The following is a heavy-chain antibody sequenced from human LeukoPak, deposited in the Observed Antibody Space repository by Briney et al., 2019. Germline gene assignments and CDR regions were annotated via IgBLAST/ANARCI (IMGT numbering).Heavy chain of an antibody. CDR2: INWNGGST. Sequence: GGSLRLSCVASGFTFSHAWMSWVRQAPGKGLEWVSGINWNGGSTGYADSVKGRFTVSRDISKNTLYLQMNSLRAEDTALYYCAKGITAADTGLDYWGQGTLVTVSS. J-gene: IGHJ4*02. D-gene: IGHD6-13*01. V-gene: IGHV3-20*04. CDR1: GFTFSHAW. CDR3: AKGITAADTGLDY.